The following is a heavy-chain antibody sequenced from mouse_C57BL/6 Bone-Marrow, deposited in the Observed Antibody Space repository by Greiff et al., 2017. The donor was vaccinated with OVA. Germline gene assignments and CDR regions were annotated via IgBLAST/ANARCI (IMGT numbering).Heavy chain of an antibody. CDR2: ISSGSSTT. V-gene: IGHV5-17*01. J-gene: IGHJ4*01. Sequence: EVKLMESGGGLVKPGGSLKLSCAASGFTFSDYGMHWVRQAPEKGLEWVAYISSGSSTTYYADTVKGRFTISRDNAKNTLFLQMTSLRSEDTAMYYCAREGYSNLYYYAMDYWGQGTSVTVSS. CDR1: GFTFSDYG. CDR3: AREGYSNLYYYAMDY. D-gene: IGHD2-5*01.